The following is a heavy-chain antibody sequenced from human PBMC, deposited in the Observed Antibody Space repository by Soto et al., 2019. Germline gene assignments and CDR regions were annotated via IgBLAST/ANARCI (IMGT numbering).Heavy chain of an antibody. CDR3: TSDYTLRSYRFDY. V-gene: IGHV4-30-2*01. Sequence: SETLSLTCAVSGVSINNADYSRSWIRQPPGRGLEWIGYIYQSGSTTYNPSLKSRLTISLDRSKNEVSLKLTSVTAADTAVYYCTSDYTLRSYRFDYWGRGILVTVSS. CDR1: GVSINNADYS. D-gene: IGHD3-10*01. CDR2: IYQSGST. J-gene: IGHJ4*02.